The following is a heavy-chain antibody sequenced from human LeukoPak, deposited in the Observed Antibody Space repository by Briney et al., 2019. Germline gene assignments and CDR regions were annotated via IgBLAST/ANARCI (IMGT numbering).Heavy chain of an antibody. CDR2: INHSGST. D-gene: IGHD3-22*01. J-gene: IGHJ2*01. V-gene: IGHV4-34*01. CDR1: GGSFSGYY. CDR3: ARGTPHYYDSSGYYXXWXFDL. Sequence: SETLSLTCAVYGGSFSGYYWSWIRQPPGKGLEWIGEINHSGSTNYNPSLKSRVTISVDTSKNQFSLKLSSVTAADTAVYYCARGTPHYYDSSGYYXXWXFDLWGRGTLVTVSS.